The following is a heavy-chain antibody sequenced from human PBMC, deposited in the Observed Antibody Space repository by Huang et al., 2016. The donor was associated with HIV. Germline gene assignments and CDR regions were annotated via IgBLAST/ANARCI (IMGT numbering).Heavy chain of an antibody. Sequence: QVQLVQSGAEVKKPGSSVKVSCKVSGGTFHNAISWVRQAPGQGLEWMGGIIPIFGTPNDARKFQGRVTITADESTSIAYMELSSLRSEDTAVYYCASGAPDLDSHLDHWGQGTLVTVSS. CDR1: GGTFHNA. J-gene: IGHJ4*02. CDR3: ASGAPDLDSHLDH. D-gene: IGHD3-3*01. V-gene: IGHV1-69*13. CDR2: IIPIFGTP.